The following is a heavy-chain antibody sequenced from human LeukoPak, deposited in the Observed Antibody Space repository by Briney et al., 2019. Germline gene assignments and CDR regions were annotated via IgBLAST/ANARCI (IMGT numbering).Heavy chain of an antibody. D-gene: IGHD1-26*01. Sequence: GGSLRLSCAASGFTFSSYSMNWVRQAPGKGLEWVSSISSSSSYIYYADSVKGRFTISRDNAKNSLYLQMNSPRAEDTAVYYCARDPFTTKWELTVWYYFDYWGQGTQVTVSS. J-gene: IGHJ4*02. CDR1: GFTFSSYS. CDR3: ARDPFTTKWELTVWYYFDY. V-gene: IGHV3-21*01. CDR2: ISSSSSYI.